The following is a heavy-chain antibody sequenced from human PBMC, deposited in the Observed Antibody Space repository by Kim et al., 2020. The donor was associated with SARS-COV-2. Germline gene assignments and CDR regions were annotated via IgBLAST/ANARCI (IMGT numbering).Heavy chain of an antibody. Sequence: GGSLRLSCAASGFSFNTYSMNWVRQAPGKGLEWVSAISSLSDYIYYPDSMKGRFTISRDNAKNLLFLQINSLRVDDTAVYFCAKDRVASATRGEFDFWGQGTLVTVPA. CDR2: ISSLSDYI. CDR3: AKDRVASATRGEFDF. V-gene: IGHV3-21*01. D-gene: IGHD2-15*01. CDR1: GFSFNTYS. J-gene: IGHJ4*02.